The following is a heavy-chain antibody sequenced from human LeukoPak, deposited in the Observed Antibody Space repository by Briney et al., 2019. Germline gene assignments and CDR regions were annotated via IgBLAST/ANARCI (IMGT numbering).Heavy chain of an antibody. CDR3: ARGSYNSGIDY. CDR2: IYSGGST. J-gene: IGHJ4*02. Sequence: GGSLRLSCVASGFPFSSYWMSWVRQAPGKGLEWVSVIYSGGSTYYADSVKGRFTISRDNSKNTLYLQMNSLRAEDTAVYYCARGSYNSGIDYWGQGTLVTVSS. D-gene: IGHD6-19*01. V-gene: IGHV3-53*01. CDR1: GFPFSSYW.